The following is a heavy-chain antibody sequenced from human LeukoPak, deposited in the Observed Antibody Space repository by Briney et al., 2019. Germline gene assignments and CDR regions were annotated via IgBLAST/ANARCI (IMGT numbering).Heavy chain of an antibody. V-gene: IGHV3-66*02. CDR3: TRGPGSTWYSDY. Sequence: GESLKISCKGSGYSFTSYWIGWVRQAPGKGLEWVSIIYSGGDTYYADSVKGRFTISRDNSKNTLYLQMNSLRAEDTAVYYCTRGPGSTWYSDYWGQGTLVTVSS. CDR2: IYSGGDT. J-gene: IGHJ4*02. CDR1: GYSFTSYW. D-gene: IGHD6-13*01.